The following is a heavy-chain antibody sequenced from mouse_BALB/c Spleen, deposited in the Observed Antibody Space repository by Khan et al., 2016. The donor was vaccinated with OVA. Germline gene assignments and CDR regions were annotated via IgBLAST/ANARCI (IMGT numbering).Heavy chain of an antibody. V-gene: IGHV5-17*02. CDR2: ISSGSSTI. CDR1: GFTFSRFG. Sequence: LVQSGGSRKLSCAASGFTFSRFGMHWVRQAPEKGLEWVAYISSGSSTIYYADTVKGRFTISRDNPKNTLFLQMTSLRSEDTAMYYYARDSNFDYWGQGTTLTVSS. CDR3: ARDSNFDY. J-gene: IGHJ2*01.